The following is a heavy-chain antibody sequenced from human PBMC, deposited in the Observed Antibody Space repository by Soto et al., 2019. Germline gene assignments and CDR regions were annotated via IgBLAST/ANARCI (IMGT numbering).Heavy chain of an antibody. V-gene: IGHV3-66*01. Sequence: EVQLVESGGGLVQPGGSLRLSCAASGFTVSSNYMSWVRQAPGKGLEWVSVIYSGGSTYYADSVKGRFTISRDNSKNTRYLQMNSLRAEDTAVYYCARDQMDTAMVTVDYWGQGTLVTVSS. J-gene: IGHJ4*02. CDR3: ARDQMDTAMVTVDY. CDR1: GFTVSSNY. D-gene: IGHD5-18*01. CDR2: IYSGGST.